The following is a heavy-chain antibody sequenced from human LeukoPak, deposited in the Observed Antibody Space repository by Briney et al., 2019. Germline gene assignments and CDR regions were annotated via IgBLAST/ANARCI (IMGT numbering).Heavy chain of an antibody. V-gene: IGHV3-21*01. CDR3: ARDRYDSSGYYSSVFDY. Sequence: GGSLRLSCAASGFTFSSYSMNWVRQAPGKGLEWVSSISGSSSYIYYADSVKGRFTISRDNAKNSMYLQMNSLRAEDTAVYYCARDRYDSSGYYSSVFDYWGQGTLVTVSS. CDR1: GFTFSSYS. D-gene: IGHD3-22*01. CDR2: ISGSSSYI. J-gene: IGHJ4*02.